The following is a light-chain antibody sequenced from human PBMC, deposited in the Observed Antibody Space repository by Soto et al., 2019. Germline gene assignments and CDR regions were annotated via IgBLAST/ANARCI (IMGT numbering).Light chain of an antibody. V-gene: IGLV1-40*01. Sequence: QSVLTQPPSVSGAAGQSVTISCSWSSSNIGAGYDVHWYQQFPGGAPKSLIFGNYNRPSGVPNRFSGSRSGSSASLAIAGLQPEDEAFYYCQAYDDGLSGSVFGTGTKVT. CDR1: SSNIGAGYD. J-gene: IGLJ1*01. CDR2: GNY. CDR3: QAYDDGLSGSV.